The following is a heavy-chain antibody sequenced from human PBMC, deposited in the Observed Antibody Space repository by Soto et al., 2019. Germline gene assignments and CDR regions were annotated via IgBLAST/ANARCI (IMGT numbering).Heavy chain of an antibody. V-gene: IGHV4-61*01. CDR1: GGSVSSGSYY. D-gene: IGHD3-22*01. CDR3: ARASYDSSGYYLVFDY. J-gene: IGHJ4*03. Sequence: SETLSLTCTVSGGSVSSGSYYWSWIRQPPGKGLEWIGYIYYSGSTNYNPSLKSRVTISVDTSKNQFSLKLSSVTAADTAVYYCARASYDSSGYYLVFDYWGQGTTVTVSS. CDR2: IYYSGST.